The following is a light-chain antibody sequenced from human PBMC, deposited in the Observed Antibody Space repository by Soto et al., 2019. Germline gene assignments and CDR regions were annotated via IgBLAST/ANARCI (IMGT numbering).Light chain of an antibody. J-gene: IGLJ2*01. CDR1: TSDFGGYNY. CDR3: SSYTTSSTLII. Sequence: QSALTQPASVSGSPGQSITISCTAITSDFGGYNYVSWYQHHPGKAPKLMIFEVSNRPSGVPSRFSGSKSGNMASLTISGLQAEDEADYYCSSYTTSSTLIIFGGGTKVTVL. V-gene: IGLV2-14*01. CDR2: EVS.